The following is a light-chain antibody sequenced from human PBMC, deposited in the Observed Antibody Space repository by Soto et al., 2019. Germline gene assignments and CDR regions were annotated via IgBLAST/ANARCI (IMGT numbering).Light chain of an antibody. V-gene: IGKV3-15*01. CDR3: QRCHNWPPGT. J-gene: IGKJ1*01. CDR1: QSVSNN. Sequence: RLMTPSPATLSVAPGERATLSCRASQSVSNNFAWYQQNPGQAPSLLIYDASTRATGIPARFSGSGSGTECTLTTPGLQSEDFAVYYRQRCHNWPPGTFGQGTNAEIK. CDR2: DAS.